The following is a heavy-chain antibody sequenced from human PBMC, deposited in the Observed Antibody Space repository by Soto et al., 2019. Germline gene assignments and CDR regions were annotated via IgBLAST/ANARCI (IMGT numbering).Heavy chain of an antibody. J-gene: IGHJ4*02. CDR2: ISGSGGST. Sequence: PGGSRRLSCAASGFTFSSYAMSWVRQAPGKGLEWVSAISGSGGSTYYADSVKGRFTISRDNSKNTLYLQMNSLRAEDTAVYYCAKDRAPGYNYGYSDYWGQGTLVTVSS. V-gene: IGHV3-23*01. D-gene: IGHD5-18*01. CDR3: AKDRAPGYNYGYSDY. CDR1: GFTFSSYA.